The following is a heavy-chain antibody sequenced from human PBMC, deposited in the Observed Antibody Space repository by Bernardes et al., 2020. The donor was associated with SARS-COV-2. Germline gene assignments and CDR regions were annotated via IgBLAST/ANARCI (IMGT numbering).Heavy chain of an antibody. J-gene: IGHJ4*02. CDR2: IYYSGNT. Sequence: SETLSLTCTVSGGSINSGGYYWSWIRQHPGKGLEWIGYIYYSGNTYYNPSLKSRVTISVDTSKNQFSLKLSSVTAADTAVYYCARERSSGWVDYWGQGTLVTVSS. CDR3: ARERSSGWVDY. CDR1: GGSINSGGYY. D-gene: IGHD6-19*01. V-gene: IGHV4-31*03.